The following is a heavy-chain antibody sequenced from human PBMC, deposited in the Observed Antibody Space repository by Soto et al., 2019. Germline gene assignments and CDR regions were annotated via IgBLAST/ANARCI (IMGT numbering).Heavy chain of an antibody. CDR2: IGKTGDIT. V-gene: IGHV3-23*01. J-gene: IGHJ4*02. CDR1: GFTFSNYA. D-gene: IGHD3-16*01. CDR3: AKDLWGDDPCSAYSRGDY. Sequence: EVPLLESGGGLVQPGGSLRLSCSASGFTFSNYAMSWVRQAPGKGLEWVSAIGKTGDITYYADSVKGRFTISRDNSKSTLYLQMNSLRAEDTAIYYCAKDLWGDDPCSAYSRGDYWGQGTLVTVSS.